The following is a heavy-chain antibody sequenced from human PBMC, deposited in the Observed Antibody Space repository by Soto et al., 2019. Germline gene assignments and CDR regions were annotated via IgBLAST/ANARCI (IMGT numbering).Heavy chain of an antibody. Sequence: EVQLLESGGGLVQPGGSLRLSCAASGFTFSSYAMSWVRQAPGKGLEWVSAISGSGGSTYYADSVKGRFTTSRDNSKNTLYLQMNSLRAEDTAVYYCAKALHSSSWTPGGWFDPWGQGTLVTVSS. J-gene: IGHJ5*02. CDR2: ISGSGGST. CDR1: GFTFSSYA. D-gene: IGHD6-13*01. CDR3: AKALHSSSWTPGGWFDP. V-gene: IGHV3-23*01.